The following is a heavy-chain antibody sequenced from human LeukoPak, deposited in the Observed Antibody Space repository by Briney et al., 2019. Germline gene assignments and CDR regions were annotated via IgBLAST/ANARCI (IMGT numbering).Heavy chain of an antibody. J-gene: IGHJ4*02. V-gene: IGHV4-4*07. CDR3: ASTTIFGVVTAFDY. Sequence: SETLSLTCTVSGGSISSYYWSWIRQPAGKGLEWIGRIYTRGSTNYNPSLKSRVTMSVDTSKNQFSLKLSSVTAADTAVYYCASTTIFGVVTAFDYWGQGTLVTVSS. CDR1: GGSISSYY. CDR2: IYTRGST. D-gene: IGHD3-3*01.